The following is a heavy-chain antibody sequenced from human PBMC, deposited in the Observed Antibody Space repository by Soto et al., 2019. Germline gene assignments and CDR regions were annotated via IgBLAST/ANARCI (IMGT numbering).Heavy chain of an antibody. Sequence: GGSLRLSCAASGFTFSSYAMSWVRQAPGKGLEWVSAISGSGGSTYYADSVKGRFTISRDNSKNTLYLQMNSLRAEDMAVYYCAKDGDYNDYYGMDVWGQGTTVTVSS. CDR2: ISGSGGST. V-gene: IGHV3-23*01. J-gene: IGHJ6*02. CDR3: AKDGDYNDYYGMDV. D-gene: IGHD3-9*01. CDR1: GFTFSSYA.